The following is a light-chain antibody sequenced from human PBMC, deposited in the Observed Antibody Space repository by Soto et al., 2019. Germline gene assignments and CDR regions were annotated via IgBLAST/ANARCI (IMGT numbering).Light chain of an antibody. CDR3: SSYISSSTVV. Sequence: QSALTQPASVSGSPGQSITISCTGTSSDVGGYNYVSWYQQHPGKAPKLMIYDVSNRPSGVSNRFSGSKSGNTDSLTISGLQSEDEADYYCSSYISSSTVVFGGGTKLTVL. CDR1: SSDVGGYNY. CDR2: DVS. J-gene: IGLJ2*01. V-gene: IGLV2-14*01.